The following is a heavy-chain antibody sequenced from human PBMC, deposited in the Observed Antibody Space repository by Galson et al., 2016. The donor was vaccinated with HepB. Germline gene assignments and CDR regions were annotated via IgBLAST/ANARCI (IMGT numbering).Heavy chain of an antibody. Sequence: SLRLSCAASGFTFSSYAMSWVRQAPGKGLECVSSISGSGGSTSYADSVKGRFTISSDNSKNTLYLQLSSRRAEDTAVYYCAKAGGATRGSVDYWGQGTLVTVSS. CDR2: ISGSGGST. D-gene: IGHD1-26*01. V-gene: IGHV3-23*01. J-gene: IGHJ4*02. CDR3: AKAGGATRGSVDY. CDR1: GFTFSSYA.